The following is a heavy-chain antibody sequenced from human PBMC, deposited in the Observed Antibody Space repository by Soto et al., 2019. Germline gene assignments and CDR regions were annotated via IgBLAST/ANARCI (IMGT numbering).Heavy chain of an antibody. D-gene: IGHD4-4*01. CDR3: ARDPSHTVINYYYGMDV. J-gene: IGHJ6*02. CDR1: GFTFSSYG. CDR2: IWYDGSNK. V-gene: IGHV3-33*01. Sequence: GGSLRLSCAASGFTFSSYGMHWVRKAPGKGLEWVSVIWYDGSNKYYADSVKGRFTISRDNSKNTLYLQMNSLRAEDTAVYYCARDPSHTVINYYYGMDVWGQGTTVTVSS.